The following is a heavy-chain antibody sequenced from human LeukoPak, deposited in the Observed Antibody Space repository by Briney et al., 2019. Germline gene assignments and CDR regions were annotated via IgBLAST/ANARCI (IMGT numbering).Heavy chain of an antibody. J-gene: IGHJ4*02. D-gene: IGHD2-15*01. V-gene: IGHV3-23*01. CDR2: INGSGGTT. CDR1: GFTFSSYA. CDR3: AKAPQVVVVAAHFDY. Sequence: GGSLRLSCAASGFTFSSYAMSWVRQAPGKGLEWVSDINGSGGTTYYADSVKGRFTISRDNSKNTLYLQMNSLRAEDTAVYYCAKAPQVVVVAAHFDYWGQGTLVTVSS.